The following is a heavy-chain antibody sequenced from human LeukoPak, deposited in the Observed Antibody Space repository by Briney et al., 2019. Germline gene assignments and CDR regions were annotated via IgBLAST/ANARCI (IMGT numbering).Heavy chain of an antibody. J-gene: IGHJ6*03. Sequence: SETLSLTCAVYGGSFSGYYWSWIRQPPGKGLEWIGEINHSGSTNYNPSLKSRVTISVDTSKNQFSLKLSSVTAADTAVYYCARGSSVAVAGGSFYYYYYMDVWGKGTTVTVSS. D-gene: IGHD6-19*01. CDR1: GGSFSGYY. CDR3: ARGSSVAVAGGSFYYYYYMDV. V-gene: IGHV4-34*01. CDR2: INHSGST.